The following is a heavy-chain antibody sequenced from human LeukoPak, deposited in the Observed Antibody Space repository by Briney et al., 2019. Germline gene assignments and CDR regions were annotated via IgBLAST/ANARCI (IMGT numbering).Heavy chain of an antibody. CDR1: GFAFRSYG. J-gene: IGHJ4*02. Sequence: GGSLRLSCAASGFAFRSYGMSWVRQAPGKGLEWVSAISGNGVGTYYADSVKGRFTISRDNSKNTLYLQMNNLRAEDTAVYYCAKDLAWGLPYFFDYWGQGTLVTVSS. D-gene: IGHD7-27*01. CDR2: ISGNGVGT. V-gene: IGHV3-23*01. CDR3: AKDLAWGLPYFFDY.